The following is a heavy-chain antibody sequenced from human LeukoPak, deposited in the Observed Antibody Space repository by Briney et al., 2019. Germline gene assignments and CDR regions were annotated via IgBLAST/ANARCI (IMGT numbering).Heavy chain of an antibody. CDR3: ARGRAAAGPQGY. D-gene: IGHD6-13*01. V-gene: IGHV1-8*01. Sequence: ASVKVSCKASGYTFTSYDINWVRQATGQGLEWMGWMNPNSGNTGYAQKFQGRVTMTRNTSISTAYMELSSLRSEDTAVYYCARGRAAAGPQGYWGRGTLVTVSS. J-gene: IGHJ4*02. CDR2: MNPNSGNT. CDR1: GYTFTSYD.